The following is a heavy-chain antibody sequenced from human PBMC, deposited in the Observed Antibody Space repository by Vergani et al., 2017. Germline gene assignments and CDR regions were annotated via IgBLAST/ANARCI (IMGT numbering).Heavy chain of an antibody. CDR3: ARDRRGGDSEYFQH. J-gene: IGHJ1*01. Sequence: QVQLVESGGGVVQPGRSLRLSCAASGFTFSSYGMHWVRQAPGKGLEWVAVIWYDGSNKYYADSVKGRFTISRDNSKNTLYLQMNSLRAEDTAVYYCARDRRGGDSEYFQHWGQGTLVTVSS. D-gene: IGHD4-17*01. V-gene: IGHV3-33*01. CDR1: GFTFSSYG. CDR2: IWYDGSNK.